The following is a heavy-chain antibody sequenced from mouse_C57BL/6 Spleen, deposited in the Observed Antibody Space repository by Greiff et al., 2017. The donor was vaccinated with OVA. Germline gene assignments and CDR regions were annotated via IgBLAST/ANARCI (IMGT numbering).Heavy chain of an antibody. CDR3: ARPQAYLEAY. Sequence: QVQLQQPGAELVKPGASVKLSCKASGYTFTSYWMHWVKQRPGQGLEWIGMIHPNSGSTNYNEKFKSKATLTVDKSSSTAYMQLSSLTSEDAAVYYCARPQAYLEAYWGQGTLVTVSA. D-gene: IGHD3-2*02. CDR2: IHPNSGST. CDR1: GYTFTSYW. V-gene: IGHV1-64*01. J-gene: IGHJ3*01.